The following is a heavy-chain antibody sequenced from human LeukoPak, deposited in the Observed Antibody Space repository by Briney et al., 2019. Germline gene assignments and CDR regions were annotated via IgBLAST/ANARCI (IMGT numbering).Heavy chain of an antibody. D-gene: IGHD6-13*01. CDR2: IIPILGIA. V-gene: IGHV1-69*04. Sequence: SVKVSCKASGGTFSSYAISWVRQAPGQGLEWMGRIIPILGIANYAQKFQGRVTITADKSTSIAYMELSSLRSEDTAVYYCASPIAAAGTPDAFDIWGQGTMVTVSS. J-gene: IGHJ3*02. CDR3: ASPIAAAGTPDAFDI. CDR1: GGTFSSYA.